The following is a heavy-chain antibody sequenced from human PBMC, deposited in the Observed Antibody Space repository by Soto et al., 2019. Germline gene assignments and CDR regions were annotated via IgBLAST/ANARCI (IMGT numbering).Heavy chain of an antibody. CDR3: TRSSDYDFWSGYYDY. CDR2: IRSKTNTYAT. V-gene: IGHV3-73*01. Sequence: GGSLRLSCAASGLTFSDSAMHWVRQASGKGLEWVGRIRSKTNTYATGYAASVKGRFTISRDDSKNTAYLHMNSLKIEDTAVYYCTRSSDYDFWSGYYDYWGQGALVTVSS. D-gene: IGHD3-3*01. CDR1: GLTFSDSA. J-gene: IGHJ4*02.